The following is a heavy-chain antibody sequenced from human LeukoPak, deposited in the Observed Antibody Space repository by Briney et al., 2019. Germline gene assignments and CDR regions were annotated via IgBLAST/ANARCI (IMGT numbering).Heavy chain of an antibody. V-gene: IGHV1-18*01. CDR3: ARELVRATTKNWFDP. CDR1: GYTFTSYG. CDR2: ISAYNGNT. D-gene: IGHD1-26*01. Sequence: VASVKVSCKASGYTFTSYGISWVRQAPGQGLEWMGWISAYNGNTNYAQKLLGRVTMTTDTSTSTAYMELRSLRSDDTAVYYCARELVRATTKNWFDPWGQGTLVTVSS. J-gene: IGHJ5*02.